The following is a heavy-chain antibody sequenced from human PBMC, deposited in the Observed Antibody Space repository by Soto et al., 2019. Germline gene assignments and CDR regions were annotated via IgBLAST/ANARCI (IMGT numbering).Heavy chain of an antibody. CDR3: ARGIAAPPVYYFDY. V-gene: IGHV1-69*02. CDR2: IIPILGIA. CDR1: GGTFSSYT. D-gene: IGHD6-25*01. J-gene: IGHJ4*02. Sequence: QVQLVQSGAEVKKPGSSVKVSCKASGGTFSSYTISWVRQAPGQGLEWMGRIIPILGIANYAQKFQGRVTITADKSTRTAYMELSSLRSEDTAVYYCARGIAAPPVYYFDYWGQGTLVTVSS.